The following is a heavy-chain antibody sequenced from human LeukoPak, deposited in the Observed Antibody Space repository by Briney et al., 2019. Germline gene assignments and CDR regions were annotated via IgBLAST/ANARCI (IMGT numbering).Heavy chain of an antibody. D-gene: IGHD3-10*01. CDR1: GFTFSSYS. CDR2: TSSSGSTI. Sequence: PGGSLRLSCAASGFTFSSYSMNWVRQAPGKGLEWVSYTSSSGSTIYYADSVKGRFTISRDNAKNSLYLQMNSLRAEDTAVYYCARDHYYGSGSYAYWSQGTLVTVSS. CDR3: ARDHYYGSGSYAY. J-gene: IGHJ4*02. V-gene: IGHV3-48*04.